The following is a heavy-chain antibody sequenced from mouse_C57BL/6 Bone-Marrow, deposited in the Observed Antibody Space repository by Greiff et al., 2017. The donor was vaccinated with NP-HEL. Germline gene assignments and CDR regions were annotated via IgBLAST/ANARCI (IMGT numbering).Heavy chain of an antibody. V-gene: IGHV1-19*01. D-gene: IGHD4-1*01. J-gene: IGHJ3*01. CDR3: ARGLGGAWFAY. CDR1: GYTFTDYY. Sequence: VKPGASVKMSCKASGYTFTDYYMNWVKQSHGKSLEWIGVINPYNGGTSYNQKFKGKATLTVDKSSSTAYMELNSLTSEDSAVYYCARGLGGAWFAYWGQGTLVTVSA. CDR2: INPYNGGT.